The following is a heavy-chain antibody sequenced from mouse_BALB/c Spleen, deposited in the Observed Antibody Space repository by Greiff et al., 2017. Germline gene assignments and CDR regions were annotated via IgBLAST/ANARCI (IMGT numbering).Heavy chain of an antibody. CDR1: GYTFTSYW. Sequence: QVQLKQSGAELAKPGASVKMSCKASGYTFTSYWMHWVKQRPGQGLEWIGYINPSTGYTEYNQKFKDKATLTADKSSSTAYMQLSSLTSEDSAVYYCARLLRLRIDYWGQGTTLTVSA. D-gene: IGHD1-2*01. CDR2: INPSTGYT. V-gene: IGHV1-7*01. CDR3: ARLLRLRIDY. J-gene: IGHJ2*01.